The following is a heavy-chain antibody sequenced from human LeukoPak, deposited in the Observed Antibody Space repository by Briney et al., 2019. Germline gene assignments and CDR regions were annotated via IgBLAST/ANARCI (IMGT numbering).Heavy chain of an antibody. Sequence: SETLSLTCAVSGYSISSGYYWGWIRQPPGKGLEWIGSIYHSGSTYYNPSLTSRVTIPVDTPKTQFSLKLSSVTAADTAVYYCARRILGYCSSTSCLWFDPWGQGTLVTVSS. CDR3: ARRILGYCSSTSCLWFDP. CDR1: GYSISSGYY. J-gene: IGHJ5*02. V-gene: IGHV4-38-2*01. CDR2: IYHSGST. D-gene: IGHD2-2*01.